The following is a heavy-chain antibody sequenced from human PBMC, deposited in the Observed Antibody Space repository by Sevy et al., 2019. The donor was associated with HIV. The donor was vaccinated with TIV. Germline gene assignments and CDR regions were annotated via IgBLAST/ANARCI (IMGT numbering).Heavy chain of an antibody. CDR2: INQHGSDK. J-gene: IGHJ4*02. Sequence: GGSLRLSCAGSGFIFSNFWMTWVRQGPGKGLEWVATINQHGSDKYYVDSVKGRFTISRDNAKNTVYLQMNSLRVEDSGTYYCVRVTPDEDGTTLDSWGLGTLVTVSS. CDR1: GFIFSNFW. V-gene: IGHV3-7*01. D-gene: IGHD4-4*01. CDR3: VRVTPDEDGTTLDS.